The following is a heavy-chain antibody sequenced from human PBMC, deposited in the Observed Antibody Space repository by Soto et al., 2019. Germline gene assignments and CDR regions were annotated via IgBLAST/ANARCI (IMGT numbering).Heavy chain of an antibody. J-gene: IGHJ4*02. CDR2: MNPNSGNT. D-gene: IGHD1-26*01. Sequence: QVQLVQSGAEVKKPGASVKVSRKASGYTFTSYDINWVRQATGQGLEWMGWMNPNSGNTGYAQKFQGRVTMTRNTTRSTAYKELRRLSSEDTAVYYCASGSRGSYYFDYWGQGTLVTVSS. CDR3: ASGSRGSYYFDY. CDR1: GYTFTSYD. V-gene: IGHV1-8*01.